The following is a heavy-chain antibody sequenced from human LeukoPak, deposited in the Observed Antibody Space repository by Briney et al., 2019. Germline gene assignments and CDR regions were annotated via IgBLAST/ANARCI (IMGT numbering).Heavy chain of an antibody. Sequence: GGSLSPSFQAPGLPLNTYALNGVRQAPGKGLEWVSSISGGGETTYYADSAKGRFTISRDNSQNTLYLQMNSLRAEDTAVYYCARDYADYVGYFFFDYWGQGTLVTVSS. CDR3: ARDYADYVGYFFFDY. J-gene: IGHJ4*02. D-gene: IGHD4-17*01. CDR2: ISGGGETT. V-gene: IGHV3-23*01. CDR1: GLPLNTYA.